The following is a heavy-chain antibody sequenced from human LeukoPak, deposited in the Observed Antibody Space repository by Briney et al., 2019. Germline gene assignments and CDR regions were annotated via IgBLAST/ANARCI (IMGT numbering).Heavy chain of an antibody. CDR1: GFTFSTCA. CDR3: ARRTRGSSGGYFDY. D-gene: IGHD1-26*01. Sequence: GGSLRLSCAASGFTFSTCAMIWVRQAPGRGLEWVSTISDSGGNTYYADSVKGRFTISRDNSKNTLHVQMNSLRAEDTAVYYCARRTRGSSGGYFDYWGQGTLVAVYS. CDR2: ISDSGGNT. J-gene: IGHJ4*02. V-gene: IGHV3-23*01.